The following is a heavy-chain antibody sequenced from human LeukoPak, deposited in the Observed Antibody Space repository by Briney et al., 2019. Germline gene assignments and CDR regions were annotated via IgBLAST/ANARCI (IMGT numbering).Heavy chain of an antibody. J-gene: IGHJ6*03. CDR3: ARHGRKRGVVTTMLYYYYMDV. CDR2: IYPGDSDT. Sequence: GESLKISCKGSGYSFTSYWIGWVRQMPGKGLEWMGIIYPGDSDTRYSPSFQGQVTISADKSISTAYLQWSSLKASDTAMYYCARHGRKRGVVTTMLYYYYMDVWGKGTTVTVSS. CDR1: GYSFTSYW. D-gene: IGHD2-21*02. V-gene: IGHV5-51*01.